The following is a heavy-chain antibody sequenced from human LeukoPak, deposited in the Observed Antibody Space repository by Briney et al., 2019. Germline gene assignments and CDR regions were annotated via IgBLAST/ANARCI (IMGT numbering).Heavy chain of an antibody. CDR3: AKSTGYGLVDI. CDR2: IDHSGST. CDR1: GYSISSGYY. J-gene: IGHJ3*02. V-gene: IGHV4-38-2*02. D-gene: IGHD3-9*01. Sequence: SETLSLTCTVSGYSISSGYYWGWIRQPPGKGLEWTGSIDHSGSTYYNPSLKSRVTISVDTSKNQFSLKLSSVTAADTAVYYCAKSTGYGLVDIWGQGTMVTFSS.